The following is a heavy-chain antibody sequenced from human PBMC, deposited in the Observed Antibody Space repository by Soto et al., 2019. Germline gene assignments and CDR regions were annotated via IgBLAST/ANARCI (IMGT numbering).Heavy chain of an antibody. V-gene: IGHV3-21*06. CDR2: ISSTTNYI. CDR3: ARESEDLSSNLVC. J-gene: IGHJ4*02. CDR1: GFTFTRYS. Sequence: PGWSLRLSCAASGFTFTRYSMNWVRQAPGKGIEWVASISSTTNYIYDGQFLKGRLTISRDNAKNSMYLQMNTLRAEDTAVYYCARESEDLSSNLVCWGQGT.